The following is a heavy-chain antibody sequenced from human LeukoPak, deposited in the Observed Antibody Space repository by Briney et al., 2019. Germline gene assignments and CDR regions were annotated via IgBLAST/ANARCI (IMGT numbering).Heavy chain of an antibody. CDR2: ISSSGSTI. CDR1: GFTFSSYE. D-gene: IGHD3-16*01. J-gene: IGHJ6*03. V-gene: IGHV3-48*03. Sequence: PGGSLRLSCAASGFTFSSYEMNWVRQAPGKGLEWVSYISSSGSTICYADSVKGRFTISRDNAKNTLYLQMNSLRAEDTAVYYCAGGGYYYYYMDVWGKGTTVTISS. CDR3: AGGGYYYYYMDV.